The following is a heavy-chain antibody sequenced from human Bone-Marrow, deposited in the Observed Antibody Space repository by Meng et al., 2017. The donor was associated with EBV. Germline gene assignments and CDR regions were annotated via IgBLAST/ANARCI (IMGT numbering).Heavy chain of an antibody. CDR2: LIPMFGAP. CDR1: GGTFSSYA. Sequence: QVHLGQSGVEVKKPGASVKVSCKTSGGTFSSYAISWVRQAPGQGLEWMGGLIPMFGAPNYAQKFQDRVTITADESTSTHYMDLTSLRSEDTAVYYCASESGRGYTPDYWGQGTLVTVSS. D-gene: IGHD5-12*01. V-gene: IGHV1-69*13. J-gene: IGHJ4*02. CDR3: ASESGRGYTPDY.